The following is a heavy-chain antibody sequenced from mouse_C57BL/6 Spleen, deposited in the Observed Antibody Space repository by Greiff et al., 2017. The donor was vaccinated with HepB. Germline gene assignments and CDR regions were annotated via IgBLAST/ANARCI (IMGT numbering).Heavy chain of an antibody. V-gene: IGHV1-15*01. CDR2: IDPETGGT. D-gene: IGHD2-5*01. Sequence: VKLQQSGAELVRPGASVTLSCKASGYTFTDYEMHWVKQTPVHGLEWIGAIDPETGGTAYNQKFKGKAILTADKSSSTAYMELRSLTSEDSAVYYCTRSHYSNHYYAMDYWGQGTSVTVSS. CDR1: GYTFTDYE. CDR3: TRSHYSNHYYAMDY. J-gene: IGHJ4*01.